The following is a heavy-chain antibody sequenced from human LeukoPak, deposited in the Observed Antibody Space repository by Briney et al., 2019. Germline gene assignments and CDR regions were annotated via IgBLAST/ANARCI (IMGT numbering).Heavy chain of an antibody. CDR2: INPNSGGT. CDR3: ARDMGRSDTDAFDI. CDR1: GYTFTGYY. D-gene: IGHD1-26*01. J-gene: IGHJ3*02. Sequence: GASVKVSCKASGYTFTGYYMQWVRQAPGQGLGWMGWINPNSGGTNYAQKFQGWVTMTRDTSISTAYMELSRLRSDDTAVYYCARDMGRSDTDAFDIWGQGTMVTASS. V-gene: IGHV1-2*04.